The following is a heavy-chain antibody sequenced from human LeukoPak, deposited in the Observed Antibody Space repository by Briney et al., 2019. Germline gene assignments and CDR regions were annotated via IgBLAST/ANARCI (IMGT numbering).Heavy chain of an antibody. Sequence: SETLSLTCAVYWGSFSGYYWSWIRQPPGKGLEWIGEINHSGSTNYNPSLKSRVTISVDTSKNQFSLKLSSVTAADTAVYYCARLRGAFDIWGQGTMVTVSS. D-gene: IGHD3-10*01. CDR2: INHSGST. V-gene: IGHV4-34*01. CDR3: ARLRGAFDI. J-gene: IGHJ3*02. CDR1: WGSFSGYY.